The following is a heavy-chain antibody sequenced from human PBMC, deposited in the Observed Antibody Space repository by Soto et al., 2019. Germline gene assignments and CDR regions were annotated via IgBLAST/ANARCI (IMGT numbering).Heavy chain of an antibody. CDR3: AKERLGGENFKAHYGMDV. CDR1: GFTFSSYG. CDR2: ISYDGSNK. D-gene: IGHD3-10*01. V-gene: IGHV3-30*18. Sequence: QVQLVESGGGVVQPGRSLRLSCAASGFTFSSYGMHWVRQAPGKGLEWVAVISYDGSNKYYADSVKGRFTISRDNSKNTLYLQMNSLRAEDTAVYYCAKERLGGENFKAHYGMDVWGQGTTVTVSS. J-gene: IGHJ6*02.